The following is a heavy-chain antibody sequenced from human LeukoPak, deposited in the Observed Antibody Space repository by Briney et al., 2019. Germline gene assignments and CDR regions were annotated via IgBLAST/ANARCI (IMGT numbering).Heavy chain of an antibody. CDR2: ISWNSGSI. J-gene: IGHJ5*02. CDR3: AKDSSSGWNWFDP. Sequence: GGSLRLSCAASGFTFDDYAMHWVRQAPGKGLEWVSGISWNSGSIGYADSVKGRFTISRDNAKNSLYLQINSLRAEDTALYYCAKDSSSGWNWFDPWGQGTLVTVSS. D-gene: IGHD6-19*01. CDR1: GFTFDDYA. V-gene: IGHV3-9*01.